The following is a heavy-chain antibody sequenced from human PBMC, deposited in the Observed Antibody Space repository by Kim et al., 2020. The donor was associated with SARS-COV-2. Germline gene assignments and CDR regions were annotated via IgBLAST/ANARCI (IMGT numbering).Heavy chain of an antibody. CDR1: GGSFSGYY. V-gene: IGHV4-34*01. Sequence: SETLSLTCAVYGGSFSGYYWSWIRQPPGKGLEWIGEINHSGSTNYNPSLKSRVTISVDTSKNQFSLKLSSVTAADTAVYYCARDYYYYDINWFDPWGQGTLVTVSS. CDR2: INHSGST. CDR3: ARDYYYYDINWFDP. D-gene: IGHD3-22*01. J-gene: IGHJ5*02.